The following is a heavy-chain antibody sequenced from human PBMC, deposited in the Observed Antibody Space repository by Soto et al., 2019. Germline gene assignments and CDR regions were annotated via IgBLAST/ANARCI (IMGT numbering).Heavy chain of an antibody. CDR1: GFTFSSYA. J-gene: IGHJ4*02. D-gene: IGHD3-16*01. CDR2: ISGSGGST. Sequence: PGGSLRLSCAASGFTFSSYAMSWVRQAPGKGLEWVSAISGSGGSTYYADSVKGRFTISRDNSKSTLYLQMNSLRAEDTAVYYCAKGRNYDYVWGSYLAHWGQGTLVTVSS. V-gene: IGHV3-23*01. CDR3: AKGRNYDYVWGSYLAH.